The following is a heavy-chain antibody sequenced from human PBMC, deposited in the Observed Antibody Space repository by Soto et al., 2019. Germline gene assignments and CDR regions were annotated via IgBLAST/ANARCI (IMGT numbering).Heavy chain of an antibody. CDR2: IYYSGNT. CDR3: ASSSLYGIAV. V-gene: IGHV4-30-4*01. J-gene: IGHJ6*02. CDR1: GGSISSGSAY. Sequence: SETLSRSCSVSGGSISSGSAYWRWLRQPPGKGLEWIGNIYYSGNTYYNPSLKSRLIIPIDTSKNRFSLKVGSVTAADTAVYSCASSSLYGIAVWGPGTT.